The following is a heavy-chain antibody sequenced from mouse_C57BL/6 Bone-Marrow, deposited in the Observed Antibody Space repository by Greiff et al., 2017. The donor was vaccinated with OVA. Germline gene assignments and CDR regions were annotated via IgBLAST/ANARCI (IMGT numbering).Heavy chain of an antibody. Sequence: EVNVVESGGGLVKPGGSLKLSCAASGFTFSSYAMSWVRQTPEKRLEWVATISDGGSYTYYPDNAKNNLYLQMSHLKSEDTAMYYCARDREGYDGYPAWFAYWGQGTLVTVSA. CDR1: GFTFSSYA. CDR3: ARDREGYDGYPAWFAY. V-gene: IGHV5-4*01. J-gene: IGHJ3*01. CDR2: ISDGGSYT. D-gene: IGHD2-3*01.